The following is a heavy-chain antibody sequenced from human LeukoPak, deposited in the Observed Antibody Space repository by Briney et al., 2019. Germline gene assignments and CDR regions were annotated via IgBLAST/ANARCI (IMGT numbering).Heavy chain of an antibody. Sequence: PSETLSLTCAVYGGSFSGYYWSWIRQPPGKGLEWTGEINHSGSTNYNPSLKSRVTISVDTSKNQFSLKLSSVTAADTAVYYCARYRYSGYGATGYWGQRTLVTVSS. CDR2: INHSGST. CDR3: ARYRYSGYGATGY. V-gene: IGHV4-34*01. CDR1: GGSFSGYY. D-gene: IGHD5-12*01. J-gene: IGHJ4*02.